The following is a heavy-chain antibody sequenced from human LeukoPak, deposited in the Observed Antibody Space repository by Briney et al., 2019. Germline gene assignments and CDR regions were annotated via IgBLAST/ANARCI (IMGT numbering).Heavy chain of an antibody. CDR2: ISSSSSYI. CDR3: AKDSSSRGWYFEH. V-gene: IGHV3-21*01. CDR1: GFTFSSYS. Sequence: KTGGSLRLSCAASGFTFSSYSMNWVRQAPGKGLEWVSSISSSSSYIYYADSVKGRFTISRDNAKNSLYLQMNSLRAEDTAVYYCAKDSSSRGWYFEHWGQGTLVTVSS. D-gene: IGHD6-19*01. J-gene: IGHJ4*02.